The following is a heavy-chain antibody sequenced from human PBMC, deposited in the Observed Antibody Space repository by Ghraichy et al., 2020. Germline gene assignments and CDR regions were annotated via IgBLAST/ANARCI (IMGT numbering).Heavy chain of an antibody. CDR3: ARGRYCSGGSCYEANWFDP. J-gene: IGHJ5*02. D-gene: IGHD2-15*01. CDR1: GFTVSSNY. V-gene: IGHV3-66*02. Sequence: GGSLRLSCAASGFTVSSNYMSWVRQAPGKGLEWVSVIYSGGSTYYADSVKGRFTISRDNSKNTLYLQMNSLRAEDTAVYYCARGRYCSGGSCYEANWFDPWGQGTLVTVSS. CDR2: IYSGGST.